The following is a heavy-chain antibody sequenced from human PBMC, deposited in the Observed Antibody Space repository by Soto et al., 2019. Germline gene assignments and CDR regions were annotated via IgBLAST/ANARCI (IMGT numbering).Heavy chain of an antibody. J-gene: IGHJ2*01. V-gene: IGHV1-69*02. Sequence: QVQLVQSGAEVKKPGSSVKVSCKASGGTFSSYTISWVRQAPGQGLEWMGRIIPILGIANYAQKFQGRVTITADKSTSTAYMELSSLRSEDTAVYYCASTPVEAVAGNYWYFDLWGRGTLVTVSS. CDR2: IIPILGIA. D-gene: IGHD6-19*01. CDR1: GGTFSSYT. CDR3: ASTPVEAVAGNYWYFDL.